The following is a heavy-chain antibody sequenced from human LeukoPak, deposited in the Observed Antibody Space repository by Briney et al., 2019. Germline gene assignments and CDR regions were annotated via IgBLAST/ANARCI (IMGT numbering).Heavy chain of an antibody. J-gene: IGHJ4*02. V-gene: IGHV3-23*01. CDR1: GFTFSSYA. Sequence: PGGSLRLSCAASGFTFSSYAMSWVRQAPGKGLEWVSAVSGSGGSTYYADSVKGRFTISRDNSKNTLYLQMNSLRAEDTAVYYCATLYYDILTGYYTYFDYWGQGTLVTVSS. CDR3: ATLYYDILTGYYTYFDY. D-gene: IGHD3-9*01. CDR2: VSGSGGST.